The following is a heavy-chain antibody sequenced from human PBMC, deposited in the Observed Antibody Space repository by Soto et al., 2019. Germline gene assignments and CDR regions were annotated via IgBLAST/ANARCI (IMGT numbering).Heavy chain of an antibody. CDR1: GGTFSSYA. Sequence: SVKVSCKASGGTFSSYAISWVRQAPGQGLEWMGGIIPIFGTANYAQKFQGRVTITADESTSTAYMELSSLRSEDTAMYYCARRENSSSWYTPLDYWGQGTLVTVSS. CDR3: ARRENSSSWYTPLDY. J-gene: IGHJ4*02. D-gene: IGHD6-13*01. V-gene: IGHV1-69*13. CDR2: IIPIFGTA.